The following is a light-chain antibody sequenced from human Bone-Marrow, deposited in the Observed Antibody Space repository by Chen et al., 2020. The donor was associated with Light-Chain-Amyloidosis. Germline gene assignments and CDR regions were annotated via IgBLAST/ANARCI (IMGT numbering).Light chain of an antibody. Sequence: QSALTQPASVSGSPGQSITISCTGSRSEVGGYNFVSWYQQLPGKAPKLLIYDVTNRPSGVSYRFSGSESGNTASLTVAGLQAGDEADYYCSSYTVSSTWVFGGGTKLTVL. CDR2: DVT. V-gene: IGLV2-14*03. CDR3: SSYTVSSTWV. CDR1: RSEVGGYNF. J-gene: IGLJ3*02.